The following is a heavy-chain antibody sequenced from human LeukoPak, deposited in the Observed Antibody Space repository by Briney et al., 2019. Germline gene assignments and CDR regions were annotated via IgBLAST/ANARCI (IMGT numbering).Heavy chain of an antibody. D-gene: IGHD3-3*01. CDR2: LQNDGGDI. J-gene: IGHJ4*02. V-gene: IGHV3-30*12. CDR1: GFTFSNYG. Sequence: GGSLRLSCAASGFTFSNYGMHWVRQAPDKGLEWVAFLQNDGGDIHYADSVEGRFTISRDNSKNTLYLQMNSLRAEDTAVYYCARGQTFGVVLDSWGQGTLVTVSS. CDR3: ARGQTFGVVLDS.